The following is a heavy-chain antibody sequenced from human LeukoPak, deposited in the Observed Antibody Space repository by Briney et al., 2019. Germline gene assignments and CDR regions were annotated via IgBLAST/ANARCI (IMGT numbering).Heavy chain of an antibody. D-gene: IGHD3-22*01. CDR1: GGSISSSNW. CDR3: ARGPDYYDSSGLDV. V-gene: IGHV4-4*02. Sequence: SGTLSLTCAVSGGSISSSNWWSWVRQPPGKGLEWIGEIYHSGSTNYNPSLKSRVAISVDKSKNQFSLKLSSVTAADTAVYYCARGPDYYDSSGLDVWGQGTTVTVSS. J-gene: IGHJ6*02. CDR2: IYHSGST.